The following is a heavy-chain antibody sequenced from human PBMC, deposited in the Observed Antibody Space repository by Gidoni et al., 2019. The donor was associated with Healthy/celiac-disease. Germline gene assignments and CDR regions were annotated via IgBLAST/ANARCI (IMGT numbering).Heavy chain of an antibody. CDR3: AHSRSIAAPFDY. Sequence: QTTLKESGPTLVNPPQTLTLPCTFSGFSLSTSGVGVGWIRQPPGKALAWLALIYWDDDKRYSPSLKSRLTITKDTYKNQVVLTMTNMDPVDTATYYCAHSRSIAAPFDYWGQGTLVTVSS. CDR2: IYWDDDK. CDR1: GFSLSTSGVG. D-gene: IGHD6-6*01. J-gene: IGHJ4*02. V-gene: IGHV2-5*02.